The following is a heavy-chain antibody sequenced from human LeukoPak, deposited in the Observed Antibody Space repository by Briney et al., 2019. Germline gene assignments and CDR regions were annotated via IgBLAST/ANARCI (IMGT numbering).Heavy chain of an antibody. D-gene: IGHD1-1*01. J-gene: IGHJ6*03. CDR1: GYSVSSGYY. CDR2: IYHSGST. V-gene: IGHV4-38-2*02. CDR3: ARVSWFPGTSYYYMDV. Sequence: SETLSLTCTVSGYSVSSGYYWGWIRQSPGKGLEWIGSIYHSGSTYYSPSLRSRITISVDTSKNQFSLKLSSVTAADTAVYYCARVSWFPGTSYYYMDVWGKGTTVTVSS.